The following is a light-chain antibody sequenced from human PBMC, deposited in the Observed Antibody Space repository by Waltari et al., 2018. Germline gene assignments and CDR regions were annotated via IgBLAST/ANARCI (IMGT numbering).Light chain of an antibody. Sequence: ELVLTQSPGSLSSSPGERVTLSSRASQSVSRALAWYQQKPGQAPRLLIFGASNRATGIPDRFSGSGSETDFSLTISRLEPEDFAVYYCQHYVRLPATFGRGTKVEIK. CDR2: GAS. CDR1: QSVSRA. CDR3: QHYVRLPAT. V-gene: IGKV3-20*01. J-gene: IGKJ1*01.